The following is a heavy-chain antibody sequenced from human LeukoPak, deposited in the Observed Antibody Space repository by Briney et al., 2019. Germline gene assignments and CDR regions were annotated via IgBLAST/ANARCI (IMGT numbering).Heavy chain of an antibody. CDR1: GYIFTSYG. J-gene: IGHJ4*02. CDR2: ISAYNGNT. D-gene: IGHD6-13*01. V-gene: IGHV1-18*01. CDR3: ARDSPYSSSSLGLDY. Sequence: ASVKVSCKASGYIFTSYGVSWVRQAPGQGLEWMGWISAYNGNTNYPQKLQGRVTMTTDTSTNTAYMELRSLTSDDTAVYYCARDSPYSSSSLGLDYWGRGTLVTVSS.